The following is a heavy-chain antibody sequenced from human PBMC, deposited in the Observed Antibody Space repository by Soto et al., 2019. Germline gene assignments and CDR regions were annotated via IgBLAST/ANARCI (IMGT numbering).Heavy chain of an antibody. CDR3: ARHYCSGSTCYYFDS. V-gene: IGHV4-59*08. Sequence: QVQLQESGPGLVKPSETLSLTCTVSGGSISSYYWSWIRQTPGKGLEWIGYIYYSGSTNYNPSLKSRVTILVDTSKNQFSLKLSSVTAADTAVYYCARHYCSGSTCYYFDSWGQGTLVTVSS. D-gene: IGHD2-15*01. J-gene: IGHJ4*02. CDR2: IYYSGST. CDR1: GGSISSYY.